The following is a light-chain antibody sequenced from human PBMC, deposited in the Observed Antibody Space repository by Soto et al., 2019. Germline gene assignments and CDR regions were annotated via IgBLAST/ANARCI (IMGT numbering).Light chain of an antibody. Sequence: LTQPPSVSEAPRQRVTISCSGSSSNIGNNGVNWYQQFPGKAPKLLIYYDDLKPSGVSDRFSGSKSGTSASLVIRGLQSDDEADYYCAAWDDSLNAYVFGIGTKVTVL. CDR1: SSNIGNNG. V-gene: IGLV1-36*01. CDR3: AAWDDSLNAYV. J-gene: IGLJ1*01. CDR2: YDD.